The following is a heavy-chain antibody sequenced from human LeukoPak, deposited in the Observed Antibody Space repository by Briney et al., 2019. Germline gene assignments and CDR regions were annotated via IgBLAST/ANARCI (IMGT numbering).Heavy chain of an antibody. CDR3: ARRSGGSYGHFDY. CDR1: GGSISSYY. V-gene: IGHV4-59*08. Sequence: SETLSLTCSLSGGSISSYYWSWIRQPPGKGLEWIGYIYYSGSTNYNPSLKSRVTISVDTSKNQFSLKLSSVTAADTAVYYCARRSGGSYGHFDYWGQGTLVTVSS. J-gene: IGHJ4*02. D-gene: IGHD1-26*01. CDR2: IYYSGST.